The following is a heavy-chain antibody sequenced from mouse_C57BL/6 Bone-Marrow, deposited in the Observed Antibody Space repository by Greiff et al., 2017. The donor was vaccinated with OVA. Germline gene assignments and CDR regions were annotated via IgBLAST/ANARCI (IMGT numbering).Heavy chain of an antibody. V-gene: IGHV1-80*01. CDR2: IYPGDGDT. Sequence: QVQLKESGAELVKPGASVKISCKASGYAFSSYWMNWVKQRPGKGLEWIGQIYPGDGDTNYNGKFKGKATLTADKSSSTAYMQLSSLTSEDSAVYFCAIPYYYGRSFAYWGQGTLVTVSA. CDR3: AIPYYYGRSFAY. J-gene: IGHJ3*01. CDR1: GYAFSSYW. D-gene: IGHD1-1*01.